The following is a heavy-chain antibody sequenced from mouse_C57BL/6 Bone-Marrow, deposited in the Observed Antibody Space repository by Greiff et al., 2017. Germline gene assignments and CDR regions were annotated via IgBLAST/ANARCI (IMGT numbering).Heavy chain of an antibody. D-gene: IGHD1-1*01. J-gene: IGHJ2*01. V-gene: IGHV1-69*01. CDR3: ATLFYFDY. Sequence: QVQLQQPGAELVMPGASVKLSCKASGYTFTSYWMHWVKQRPGQGLEWIGEIDPSDSYTNYNQQFKGKSTLTVDKSSSTAYMHLSSLTSEDSAVYYCATLFYFDYWGQGTTLTVSS. CDR1: GYTFTSYW. CDR2: IDPSDSYT.